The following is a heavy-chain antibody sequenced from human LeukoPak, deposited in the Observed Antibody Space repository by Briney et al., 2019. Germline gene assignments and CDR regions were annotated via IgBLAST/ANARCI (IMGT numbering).Heavy chain of an antibody. J-gene: IGHJ4*02. V-gene: IGHV3-7*01. CDR2: IKQDGSEK. CDR3: AREYDSSGYLIDY. CDR1: GFTFSSYW. D-gene: IGHD3-22*01. Sequence: GGSLRLSCAASGFTFSSYWMSWVRQAPGKGLEWVANIKQDGSEKYYVDSVKGRFTISRDNAKNSLYLQMNSLRAEDTAVYYCAREYDSSGYLIDYWGQGTLVTVSS.